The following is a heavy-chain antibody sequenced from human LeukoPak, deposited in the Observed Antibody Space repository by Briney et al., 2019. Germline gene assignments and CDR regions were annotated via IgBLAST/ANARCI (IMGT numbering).Heavy chain of an antibody. Sequence: PSESLSLTCTVSVGSISSGCYYWSWIRQHPGKGLEWIGYIYYSGSTYYNPSLKSRVTISVDTSKNQFSLKLSSVTAADTAVYYCARVEFWSGYRSFDYWGQGTLVTVSS. CDR3: ARVEFWSGYRSFDY. CDR1: VGSISSGCYY. CDR2: IYYSGST. J-gene: IGHJ4*02. D-gene: IGHD3-3*01. V-gene: IGHV4-31*03.